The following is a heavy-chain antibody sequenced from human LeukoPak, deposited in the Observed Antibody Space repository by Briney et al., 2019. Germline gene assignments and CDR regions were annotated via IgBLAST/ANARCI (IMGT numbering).Heavy chain of an antibody. J-gene: IGHJ4*02. CDR2: MNPNSGNT. CDR3: ARGHSSSSGIDY. CDR1: GYTFTSYD. D-gene: IGHD6-13*01. Sequence: ASVKVSCKASGYTFTSYDIIWVRQATGLGLEWMGWMNPNSGNTGYAQKFQGRVTMTRNTSISTAYMELSSLRSEDTAVYYCARGHSSSSGIDYWGQGTLVTVSS. V-gene: IGHV1-8*01.